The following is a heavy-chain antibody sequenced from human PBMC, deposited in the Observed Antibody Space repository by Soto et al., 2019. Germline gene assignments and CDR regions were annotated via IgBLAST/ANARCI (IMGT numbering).Heavy chain of an antibody. CDR3: AAETTANTNVARINWYFDL. Sequence: ASVKVSCTTSGYTLTELSIRWVRQAHGKGLEWMGGFDAEDGETIYAQKFQDRVTMTEDTSTDTAYMELSSLISEDTAVYYCAAETTANTNVARINWYFDLWGRGTLVTVSS. V-gene: IGHV1-24*01. CDR1: GYTLTELS. J-gene: IGHJ2*01. D-gene: IGHD4-17*01. CDR2: FDAEDGET.